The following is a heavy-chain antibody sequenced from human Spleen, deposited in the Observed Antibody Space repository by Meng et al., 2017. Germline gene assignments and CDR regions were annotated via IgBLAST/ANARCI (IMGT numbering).Heavy chain of an antibody. CDR3: ARGPRDRIVVVPAATNWFDP. V-gene: IGHV4-4*03. Sequence: TPGLASRTICVCGGSMISIIWLSWVGQPPGNGLEWIGEIYHSGRTNYNPSLKSRVTISVDQSKVQFSLKLSSGTAADTAVYYCARGPRDRIVVVPAATNWFDPWGQGTLVTVSS. CDR1: GGSMISIIW. CDR2: IYHSGRT. D-gene: IGHD2-2*01. J-gene: IGHJ5*02.